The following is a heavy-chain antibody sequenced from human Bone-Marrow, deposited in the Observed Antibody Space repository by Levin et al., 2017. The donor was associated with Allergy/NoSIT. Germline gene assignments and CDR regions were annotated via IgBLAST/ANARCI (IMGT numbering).Heavy chain of an antibody. CDR1: GFTFSSYG. D-gene: IGHD6-6*01. CDR2: IWYDGSYK. CDR3: ARGSSDYYYGLDV. V-gene: IGHV3-33*01. J-gene: IGHJ6*02. Sequence: GGSLRLSCAASGFTFSSYGLHWVRQAPGRGLQWVAIIWYDGSYKYYADSVKGRFTISRDNSKNTLYLQMNSLRADDTAVYYCARGSSDYYYGLDVWGHGTTVTVSS.